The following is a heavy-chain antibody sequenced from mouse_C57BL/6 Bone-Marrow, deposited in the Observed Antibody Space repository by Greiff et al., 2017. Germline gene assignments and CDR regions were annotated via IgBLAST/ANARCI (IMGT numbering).Heavy chain of an antibody. Sequence: QVQLQQSGPELARPWASVKISCQAFYTFSRRVHFAIRDTNYWMQWVKQRPGQGLEWTGAMYPGNGDTSYNQKFKCKATLTADKSSSTAYMQLSSLTSEDSAVYYWACRGSSPLGYFDVWGTGTTVTVSS. J-gene: IGHJ1*03. CDR3: SEDSAVYYWACRGSSPLGYFDV. V-gene: IGHV1-87*01. CDR1: YTFSRRVH. CDR2: GQGLEWTG. D-gene: IGHD1-1*01.